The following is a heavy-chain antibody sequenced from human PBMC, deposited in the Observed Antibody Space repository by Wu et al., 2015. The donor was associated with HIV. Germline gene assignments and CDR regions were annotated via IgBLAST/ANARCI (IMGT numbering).Heavy chain of an antibody. D-gene: IGHD3-22*01. V-gene: IGHV1-69*05. Sequence: QVQLVQSGAEVKKPGSSVKISCKASGNTFNAINWVRQAPGQGLEWMGGIIPLFGTRDYAQVFQGRLTITTDESTSTAYMTLTSLTSDDTAVYYCATPRSPGFSSAWPTYFDYWGQGTLXPSPQ. CDR1: GNTFNA. J-gene: IGHJ4*02. CDR3: ATPRSPGFSSAWPTYFDY. CDR2: IIPLFGTR.